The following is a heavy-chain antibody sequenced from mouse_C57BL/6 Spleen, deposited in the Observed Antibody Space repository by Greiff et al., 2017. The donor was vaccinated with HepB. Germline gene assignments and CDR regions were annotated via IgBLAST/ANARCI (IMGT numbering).Heavy chain of an antibody. CDR2: IDPSDSYT. CDR3: ARRVHYYGSSYGGCDY. Sequence: VQLQQPGAELVMPGASVKLSCKASGYTFTSYWMHWVKQRPGQGLEWIGEIDPSDSYTNYNQKFKGKSTLTVDKSSSTAYMQLSSLTSEDSAVYYCARRVHYYGSSYGGCDYWGQGTTLTVSS. CDR1: GYTFTSYW. V-gene: IGHV1-69*01. D-gene: IGHD1-1*01. J-gene: IGHJ2*01.